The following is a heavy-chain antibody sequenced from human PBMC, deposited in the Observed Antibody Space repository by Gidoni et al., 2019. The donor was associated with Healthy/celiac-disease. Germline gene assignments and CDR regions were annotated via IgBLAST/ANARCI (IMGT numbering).Heavy chain of an antibody. J-gene: IGHJ3*02. CDR3: ARGIWFGESWAFDI. Sequence: EVQLVETGGGLIQPGGSLRLSCAASGFTVSSNYMSWVRQAPGKGLEWVSVIYSGGSTYYADSVKGRFTISRDNSKNTLYLQMNSLRAEDTAVYYCARGIWFGESWAFDIWGQGTMVTVSS. CDR2: IYSGGST. V-gene: IGHV3-53*02. CDR1: GFTVSSNY. D-gene: IGHD3-10*01.